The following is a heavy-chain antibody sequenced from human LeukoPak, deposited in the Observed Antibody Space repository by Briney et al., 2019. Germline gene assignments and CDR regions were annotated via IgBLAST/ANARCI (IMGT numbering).Heavy chain of an antibody. CDR2: INPSGGST. CDR1: GYTFTSYY. J-gene: IGHJ4*02. D-gene: IGHD5-24*01. V-gene: IGHV1-46*01. CDR3: AREVEMATIIDY. Sequence: ASVKVSCKASGYTFTSYYMHWVRQAPGQGLEWMGIINPSGGSTSYAQKLQGRVTMTRDTSTSTVYMELSSLRSEDTAVYYCAREVEMATIIDYRGQGTLVTVSS.